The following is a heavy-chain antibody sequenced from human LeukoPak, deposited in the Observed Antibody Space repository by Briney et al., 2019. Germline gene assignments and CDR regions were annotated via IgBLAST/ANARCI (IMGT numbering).Heavy chain of an antibody. J-gene: IGHJ4*02. Sequence: SVKVSCKASGGTFSSYAISWVRQAPGQGLEWMGGIIPIFGTANYAQKFQGRVTITADKSTSTAYMELSSLRSEDTAVYYCARAQAGYSYGYPTPYFDYWGQGTLVTVSS. CDR1: GGTFSSYA. V-gene: IGHV1-69*06. D-gene: IGHD5-18*01. CDR3: ARAQAGYSYGYPTPYFDY. CDR2: IIPIFGTA.